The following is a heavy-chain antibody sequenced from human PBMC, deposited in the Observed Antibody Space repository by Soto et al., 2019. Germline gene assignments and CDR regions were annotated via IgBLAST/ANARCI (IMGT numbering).Heavy chain of an antibody. CDR2: ISWNSGRI. J-gene: IGHJ5*02. V-gene: IGHV3-9*01. CDR3: AKDGSSGWYGSYNWFDP. CDR1: GFTFDDYA. Sequence: EVQLVEPGGGSVQPGRSLRVSCAASGFTFDDYAMHWVRQAPGKGLEWVSGISWNSGRIGYADSVKGRFTISRDNAKNSLYLQMNSLRAEDTALYYCAKDGSSGWYGSYNWFDPWGQGTLVIVSS. D-gene: IGHD6-19*01.